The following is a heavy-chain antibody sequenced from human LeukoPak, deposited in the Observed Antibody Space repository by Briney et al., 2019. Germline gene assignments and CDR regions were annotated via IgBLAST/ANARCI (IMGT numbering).Heavy chain of an antibody. V-gene: IGHV4-59*08. CDR2: IYYSGST. D-gene: IGHD3-16*02. Sequence: SETLSLTCTVSGGSISSYYWSWIRQPPGKGLEWIGYIYYSGSTNYNPSLKSRVTISVDTSKNQFSLKLSSVTAADTAGYYCARHFTYYDYVWGSYRYYYFDYWGQGTLVTVSS. CDR3: ARHFTYYDYVWGSYRYYYFDY. CDR1: GGSISSYY. J-gene: IGHJ4*02.